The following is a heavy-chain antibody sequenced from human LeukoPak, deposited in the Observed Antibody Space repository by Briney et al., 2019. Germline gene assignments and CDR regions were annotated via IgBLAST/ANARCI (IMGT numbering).Heavy chain of an antibody. J-gene: IGHJ5*02. CDR2: IRYDGSNK. D-gene: IGHD2-2*01. Sequence: GGSLRLSCAASGFTFSSYVMHWVHQAPGKGLQWVAFIRYDGSNKYYADPVKGRFTISRDNSKNTLYLQMNSLRAEDTAVYYCAKDGGYCSSTSCPEDNWFDTWGQGTLVTASS. CDR3: AKDGGYCSSTSCPEDNWFDT. V-gene: IGHV3-30*02. CDR1: GFTFSSYV.